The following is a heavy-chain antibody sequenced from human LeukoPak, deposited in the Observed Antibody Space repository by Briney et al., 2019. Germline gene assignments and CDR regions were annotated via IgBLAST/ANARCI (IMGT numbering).Heavy chain of an antibody. CDR2: ISSSSSYI. CDR3: ARDLYSSGWLLY. Sequence: GGSLRLSCAASGFTFSSYSMNWVRQAPGKGLEWVSSISSSSSYIHYADSVKGRFTISRDNAKNSLYLQMNSLRAEDTAVYYCARDLYSSGWLLYWGQGTLVTVSS. J-gene: IGHJ4*02. CDR1: GFTFSSYS. D-gene: IGHD6-19*01. V-gene: IGHV3-21*01.